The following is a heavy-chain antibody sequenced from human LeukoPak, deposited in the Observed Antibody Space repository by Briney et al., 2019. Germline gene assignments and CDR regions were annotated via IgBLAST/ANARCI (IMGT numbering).Heavy chain of an antibody. J-gene: IGHJ4*02. CDR1: GFSIMDWP. CDR2: IGVRT. Sequence: PGGSLRLSCAASGFSIMDWPLSWVRQAPGEGLEWVSAIGVRTHYADSVKGWFTISRDGSKNTLYLQMNSLTVEDTAIYFCAAGHQNSLEGYWGQGTLVSVAS. CDR3: AAGHQNSLEGY. D-gene: IGHD1-1*01. V-gene: IGHV3-23*01.